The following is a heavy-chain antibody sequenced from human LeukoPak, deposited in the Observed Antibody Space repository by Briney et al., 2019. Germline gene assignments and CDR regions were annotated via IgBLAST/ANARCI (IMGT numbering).Heavy chain of an antibody. CDR2: IYYSGST. CDR3: AGDDPVDYGY. D-gene: IGHD4-17*01. CDR1: GGSTINRS. J-gene: IGHJ4*02. V-gene: IGHV4-4*08. Sequence: SETPSFTSSTFGGSTINRSGYYCGQPPGKGLEWIGYIYYSGSTTYNPSLKSRVTISVDTSKMRSSLGLSSVTSADTAVDCCAGDDPVDYGYRGQGTLVTVSS.